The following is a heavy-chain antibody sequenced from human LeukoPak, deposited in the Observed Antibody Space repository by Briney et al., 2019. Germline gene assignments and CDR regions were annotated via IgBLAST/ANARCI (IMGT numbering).Heavy chain of an antibody. CDR2: INHSGST. V-gene: IGHV4-34*01. CDR1: GGSFSGYY. J-gene: IGHJ4*02. D-gene: IGHD1-26*01. Sequence: PSETLSLTCAVYGGSFSGYYWSWIRQSPGKGLEWIGEINHSGSTNYNPSLKSRVTISLDTSKNQFSLKLSSVTAADTAVYYCARGSRWELPFDYWGQGTLVTVSS. CDR3: ARGSRWELPFDY.